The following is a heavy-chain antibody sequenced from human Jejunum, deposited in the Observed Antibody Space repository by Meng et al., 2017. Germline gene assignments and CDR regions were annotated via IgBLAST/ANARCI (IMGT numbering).Heavy chain of an antibody. J-gene: IGHJ4*02. D-gene: IGHD1-1*01. Sequence: QVQLVQSGAEVKKSGASVKGSGKASGYTFTDHYIHWVRQAPGQGLEWMGWTNPDTGGTNYAQKFQGWVTMTRDTSISTAYMELRRLRSDDTAVYYCARDAGSFLDYYFDSWGQGTLVTVSS. V-gene: IGHV1-2*04. CDR2: TNPDTGGT. CDR3: ARDAGSFLDYYFDS. CDR1: GYTFTDHY.